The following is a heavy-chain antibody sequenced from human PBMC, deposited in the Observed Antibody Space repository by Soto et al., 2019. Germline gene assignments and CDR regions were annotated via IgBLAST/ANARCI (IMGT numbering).Heavy chain of an antibody. D-gene: IGHD6-13*01. V-gene: IGHV3-7*01. Sequence: PGGSLRLSCAASGFTVSSYHMRWVRQAPGKGLEWVANIKQDGSEKYYVDSVKGRFTISRDNAKNSLYLQMNSLRAEDTAVYYCARAYYSSSWYAYGMDVWGQGTTVTVSS. CDR3: ARAYYSSSWYAYGMDV. J-gene: IGHJ6*02. CDR2: IKQDGSEK. CDR1: GFTVSSYH.